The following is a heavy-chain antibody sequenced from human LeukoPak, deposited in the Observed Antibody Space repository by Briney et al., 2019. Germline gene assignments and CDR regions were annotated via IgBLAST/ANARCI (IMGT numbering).Heavy chain of an antibody. CDR2: IRYDGSNK. CDR1: GFTFSSYG. J-gene: IGHJ4*02. Sequence: GGSLRLSCAASGFTFSSYGMHWVRQAPGKGLEWVAFIRYDGSNKYYADSVKGRFTISRDNSKNTLYLQMNSLRAEDTAVYYCAKDRTYYDSSGAHFDYWGQGTLVTVSS. D-gene: IGHD3-22*01. CDR3: AKDRTYYDSSGAHFDY. V-gene: IGHV3-30*02.